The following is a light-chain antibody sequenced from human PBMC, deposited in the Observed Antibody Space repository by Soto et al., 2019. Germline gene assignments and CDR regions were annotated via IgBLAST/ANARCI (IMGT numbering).Light chain of an antibody. CDR1: QIISGW. Sequence: EMQMTQSPTSVSASVRDRVTITCRARQIISGWLAWYQQKPGKAPKRLIYTASRLQSGVPSRCSGSGSGTDLTLTISSLQPEDSATYYCQQANSFPRTFGQGPKV. J-gene: IGKJ1*01. CDR3: QQANSFPRT. V-gene: IGKV1-12*01. CDR2: TAS.